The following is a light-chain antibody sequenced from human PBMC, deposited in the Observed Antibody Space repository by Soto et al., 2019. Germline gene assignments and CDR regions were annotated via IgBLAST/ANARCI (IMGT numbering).Light chain of an antibody. CDR3: QQYNSYPWT. Sequence: IQLPQYHSTLSASVGDRVTITCRASQSISSWLAWYQQKPGKAPKLLIYDASSLESGVPSRFSGSGSGTEFTLTISSLQPDDFATYYCQQYNSYPWTFGQGTKVDI. CDR1: QSISSW. V-gene: IGKV1-5*01. CDR2: DAS. J-gene: IGKJ1*01.